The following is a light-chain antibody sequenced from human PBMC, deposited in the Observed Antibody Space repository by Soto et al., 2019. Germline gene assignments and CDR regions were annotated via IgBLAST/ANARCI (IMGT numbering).Light chain of an antibody. CDR1: LSISIF. CDR3: QQSFSLPFN. Sequence: IQMTQSPSSLSASVGDKVTITCRASLSISIFLNWIQHKPGEAPKPVIFAASSLHSGVPSRFSGSGSGTNFTLTISSLQPEDFAIYYCQQSFSLPFNFGPGTKVDIK. CDR2: AAS. J-gene: IGKJ3*01. V-gene: IGKV1-39*01.